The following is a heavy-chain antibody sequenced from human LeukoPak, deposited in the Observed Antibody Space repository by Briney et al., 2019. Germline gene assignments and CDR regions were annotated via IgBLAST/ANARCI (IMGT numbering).Heavy chain of an antibody. D-gene: IGHD3-16*01. CDR2: IYYSGST. J-gene: IGHJ4*02. V-gene: IGHV4-39*07. CDR1: GGSISSSSYY. CDR3: RKEPGRGDKDFDY. Sequence: LETLSLTCTVSGGSISSSSYYWGWIRQPPGKGLEWIGSIYYSGSTYYNPSLKSRVTISVDTSKNQFSLKLSSVTAADTAVYYCRKEPGRGDKDFDYWGQGTLVTVSS.